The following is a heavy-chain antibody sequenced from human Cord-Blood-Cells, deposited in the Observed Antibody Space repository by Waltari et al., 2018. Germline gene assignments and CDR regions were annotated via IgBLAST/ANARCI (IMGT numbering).Heavy chain of an antibody. D-gene: IGHD5-12*01. CDR1: GYTFTSYD. J-gene: IGHJ4*02. CDR3: AKDRDGYNYFDY. CDR2: INAGNGNT. V-gene: IGHV1-3*01. Sequence: QVQLVQSGAEVKKPGASVKVSCKASGYTFTSYDMHWVRQAPGQRLEWMGWINAGNGNTKYSQKFQGRVTITRDTSASTAYMELSSLRSEDTAVYYCAKDRDGYNYFDYWGQGTLVTVSS.